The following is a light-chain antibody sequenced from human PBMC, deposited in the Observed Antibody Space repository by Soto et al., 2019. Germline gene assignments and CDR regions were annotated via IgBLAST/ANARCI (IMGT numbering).Light chain of an antibody. CDR3: MQGTHWPIT. CDR1: QSLVHSDGIAY. V-gene: IGKV2-30*02. Sequence: DVVMTQSPLSLAVTLGQPAAISCRANQSLVHSDGIAYFSWFQQRPGRSPRRLIYNVSNRDSGVPARFSGSGSGTDFALKISRVEAEDVGVYYCMQGTHWPITFGQGTRLEIK. CDR2: NVS. J-gene: IGKJ5*01.